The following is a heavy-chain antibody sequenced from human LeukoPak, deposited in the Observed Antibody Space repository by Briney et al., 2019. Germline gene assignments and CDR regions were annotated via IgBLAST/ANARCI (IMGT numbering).Heavy chain of an antibody. CDR2: INHSGST. CDR1: GVSFSGYY. Sequence: SETLSLTCVVYGVSFSGYYWSWIRQPPGKGLEWIGEINHSGSTNYNPSLKSRVTISVDTSKNQFSLNLSSVTAADTAVYYCGRDSDGTVDYWGQGTLVTVSS. J-gene: IGHJ4*02. CDR3: GRDSDGTVDY. D-gene: IGHD1-7*01. V-gene: IGHV4-34*01.